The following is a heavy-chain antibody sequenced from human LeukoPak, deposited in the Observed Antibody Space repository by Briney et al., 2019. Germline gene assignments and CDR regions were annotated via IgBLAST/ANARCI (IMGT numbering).Heavy chain of an antibody. J-gene: IGHJ4*02. D-gene: IGHD1-26*01. V-gene: IGHV3-21*01. CDR3: ARDGSGSYYIDY. CDR1: GFTFSSYS. Sequence: GGSLRPSCAASGFTFSSYSMNWVRQAPGKGLEWVSSISSSSSYIYYADSVKGRFTISRDNAKNSLYLQMNSLRAEDTAVYYCARDGSGSYYIDYWGQGTLVTVSS. CDR2: ISSSSSYI.